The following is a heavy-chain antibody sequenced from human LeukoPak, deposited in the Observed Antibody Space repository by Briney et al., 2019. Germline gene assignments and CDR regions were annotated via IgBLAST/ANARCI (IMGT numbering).Heavy chain of an antibody. D-gene: IGHD6-6*01. J-gene: IGHJ4*02. CDR3: ARDRESIAALPLDY. Sequence: ASVKVSCKASGGTFSSYAISWVRQAPGQGLEWMGGIIPIFGTAIYAQKFQGRVTITADESTSTAYMELSSLRSEDTAVYYCARDRESIAALPLDYWGQGTLVTVSS. CDR1: GGTFSSYA. CDR2: IIPIFGTA. V-gene: IGHV1-69*01.